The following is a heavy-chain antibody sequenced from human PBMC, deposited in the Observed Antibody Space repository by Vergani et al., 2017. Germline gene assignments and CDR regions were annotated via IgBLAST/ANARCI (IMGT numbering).Heavy chain of an antibody. Sequence: QVQLVQSGAEVKKPGASVKVSCKASGYTFTSYYMHWVRQAPGQGLEWMGWINPNSGGTNYAQKFQGRVTMTRDTSISTAYMELSRLRSDDTAVYYCARDRGETLGADAFDIWGQGTMVTVSS. CDR3: ARDRGETLGADAFDI. CDR2: INPNSGGT. J-gene: IGHJ3*02. V-gene: IGHV1-2*02. CDR1: GYTFTSYY. D-gene: IGHD3-16*01.